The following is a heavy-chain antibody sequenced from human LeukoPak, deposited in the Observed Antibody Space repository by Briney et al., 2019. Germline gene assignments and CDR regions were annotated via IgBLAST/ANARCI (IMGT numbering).Heavy chain of an antibody. Sequence: SETLSLTCTVSGGSISSSSYYWSWIRQPAGKGLEWIGRIYTSGSTNYNPSLKSRVTMSVDTSKNQFSLKLSSVTAADTAVYYCARDFWRITMVRGVIITLYYFDYWGQGTLVTVSS. J-gene: IGHJ4*02. D-gene: IGHD3-10*01. CDR1: GGSISSSSYY. CDR2: IYTSGST. CDR3: ARDFWRITMVRGVIITLYYFDY. V-gene: IGHV4-61*02.